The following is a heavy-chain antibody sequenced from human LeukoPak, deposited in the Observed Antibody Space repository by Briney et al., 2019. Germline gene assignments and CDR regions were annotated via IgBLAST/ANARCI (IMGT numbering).Heavy chain of an antibody. CDR3: ARHRGVVGATQFPTDAFDI. CDR2: IYPGDSDT. CDR1: GYSFTSYW. D-gene: IGHD1-26*01. J-gene: IGHJ3*02. Sequence: GESLKISCKGSGYSFTSYWIGWVRQLPGKGLEWMGIIYPGDSDTRYSPSFQGQVTISADKSISTAYLQWSSLKASDTAMYYCARHRGVVGATQFPTDAFDIWGQGTMVTVSS. V-gene: IGHV5-51*01.